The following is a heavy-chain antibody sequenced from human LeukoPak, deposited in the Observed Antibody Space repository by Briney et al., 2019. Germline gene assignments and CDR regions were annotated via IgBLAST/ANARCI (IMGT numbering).Heavy chain of an antibody. CDR3: ATAGSDYYDSSGYPFDY. CDR2: FDPEDGET. V-gene: IGHV1-24*01. J-gene: IGHJ4*02. Sequence: ASVKVSCKVSGYTLTELSMHWVRQAPGKELEWMGGFDPEDGETIYAQKFQGRVTMTEDTSTDTAYMELSSLRSEDTAVYYCATAGSDYYDSSGYPFDYWGQGALVTVSS. CDR1: GYTLTELS. D-gene: IGHD3-22*01.